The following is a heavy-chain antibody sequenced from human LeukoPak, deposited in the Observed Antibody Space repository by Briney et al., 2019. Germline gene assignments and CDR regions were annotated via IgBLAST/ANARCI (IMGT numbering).Heavy chain of an antibody. CDR2: IYYSGST. Sequence: SETLSLTCTVSGGSISSYYWSWIRQPPGKGLEWIGYIYYSGSTNYNPSLKSRVTISVDTSKNQFSLKLSSVTAADTAVYYCARVDSSSWYYFDYWGQGTLSPSPQ. V-gene: IGHV4-59*01. D-gene: IGHD6-13*01. CDR1: GGSISSYY. CDR3: ARVDSSSWYYFDY. J-gene: IGHJ4*02.